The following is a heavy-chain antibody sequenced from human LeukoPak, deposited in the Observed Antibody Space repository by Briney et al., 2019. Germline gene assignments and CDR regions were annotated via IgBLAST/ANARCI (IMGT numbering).Heavy chain of an antibody. Sequence: ASVKVSCKASGYTFTGYFMHWVPQAPGQGLEWMGWINPNIGDASYAQKFQGRVTMTRDRSINTAYMELSRLTSDDTAVYYCARMDLDGGDSIGFDSWGQGTLVTVSS. V-gene: IGHV1-2*02. D-gene: IGHD2-21*02. J-gene: IGHJ5*01. CDR1: GYTFTGYF. CDR2: INPNIGDA. CDR3: ARMDLDGGDSIGFDS.